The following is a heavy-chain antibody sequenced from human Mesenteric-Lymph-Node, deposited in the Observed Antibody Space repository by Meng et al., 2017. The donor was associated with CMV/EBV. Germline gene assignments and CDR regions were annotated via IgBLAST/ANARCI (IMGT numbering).Heavy chain of an antibody. J-gene: IGHJ6*02. D-gene: IGHD1-1*01. Sequence: GGSLRLSCAASGFTFSSYVMNWVRQGPGKGLEWVSGISGSGGSTNYADSVKGRFTISRDNLKNTLYLQVNRLRAEDTAIYFCAKVGAGSSYYYYSMDVWGQGTTVTVSS. CDR3: AKVGAGSSYYYYSMDV. CDR2: ISGSGGST. V-gene: IGHV3-23*01. CDR1: GFTFSSYV.